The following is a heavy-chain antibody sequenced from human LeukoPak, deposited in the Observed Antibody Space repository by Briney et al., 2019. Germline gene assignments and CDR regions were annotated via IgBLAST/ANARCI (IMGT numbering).Heavy chain of an antibody. D-gene: IGHD3-22*01. Sequence: GGSLRLSCAASGFTFDDYAMHWVRHAPGKGLEWVSGISWNSGSIGYADSVKGRFTISRDNAKNSLYLQMNSLRAEDTAVYYCAKDETDSSGYYPNYFDYWGQGTLVTVSS. CDR3: AKDETDSSGYYPNYFDY. CDR1: GFTFDDYA. CDR2: ISWNSGSI. V-gene: IGHV3-9*01. J-gene: IGHJ4*02.